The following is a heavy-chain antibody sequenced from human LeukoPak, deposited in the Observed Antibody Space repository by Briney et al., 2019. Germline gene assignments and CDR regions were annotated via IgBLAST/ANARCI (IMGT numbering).Heavy chain of an antibody. D-gene: IGHD3-9*01. CDR3: ARVFAVTGYHLFDY. CDR1: GGTFSSYA. V-gene: IGHV1-69*13. CDR2: IIPIFGTA. Sequence: ASVKVSCKASGGTFSSYAISWVRQAPGQGLEWMGGIIPIFGTANYAQKFQGRVTITADESTSTAYMELNSLRSEDTAVYYCARVFAVTGYHLFDYWGQGTLVTVSS. J-gene: IGHJ4*02.